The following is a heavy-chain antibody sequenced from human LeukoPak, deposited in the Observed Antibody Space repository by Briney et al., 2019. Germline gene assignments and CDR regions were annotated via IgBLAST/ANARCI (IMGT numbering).Heavy chain of an antibody. CDR3: ARVMRKSTYYYDSSAVRGAFDI. D-gene: IGHD3-22*01. J-gene: IGHJ3*02. Sequence: SETLSLTCTVSGGSISSSSYYWGWIRQPPGKGLEWIGSIYYSGSTYYNPSLKSRVTISVDTSKNQFSLKLSSVTAADTAVYYCARVMRKSTYYYDSSAVRGAFDIWGQGTMVTVSS. CDR2: IYYSGST. V-gene: IGHV4-39*07. CDR1: GGSISSSSYY.